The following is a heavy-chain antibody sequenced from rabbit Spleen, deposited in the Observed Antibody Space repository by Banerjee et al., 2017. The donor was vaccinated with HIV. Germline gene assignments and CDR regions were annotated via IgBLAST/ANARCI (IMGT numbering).Heavy chain of an antibody. CDR2: IDVIKSGRT. V-gene: IGHV1S45*01. CDR3: ARDAGTSFSTYGMDL. CDR1: GLDFSTNYW. J-gene: IGHJ6*01. D-gene: IGHD8-1*01. Sequence: QQQLEESGGDLVKPGASLTLTCKVSGLDFSTNYWICWVRQAPGKGLEWIACIDVIKSGRTYYASRAKGRFTISKTSSTTVTLQMTSLTAADTATYFCARDAGTSFSTYGMDLWGPGTLVTVS.